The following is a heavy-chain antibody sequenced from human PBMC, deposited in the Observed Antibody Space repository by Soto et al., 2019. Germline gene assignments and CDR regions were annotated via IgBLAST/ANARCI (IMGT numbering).Heavy chain of an antibody. V-gene: IGHV2-5*01. J-gene: IGHJ5*02. CDR1: GFSLSTSGAG. D-gene: IGHD6-13*01. CDR2: IYRNDDK. Sequence: SGPTLVNPTQTLTLTCSFSGFSLSTSGAGVGWIRQAPGKALEWLAIIYRNDDKRYSPSLKSRLTITKDTSKNQVVLTMTNMDPVDTATYYCAHRWAAAGTCDPWGLGTLVTVSS. CDR3: AHRWAAAGTCDP.